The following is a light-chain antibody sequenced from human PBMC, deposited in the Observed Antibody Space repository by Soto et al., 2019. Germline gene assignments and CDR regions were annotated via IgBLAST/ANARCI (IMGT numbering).Light chain of an antibody. CDR2: GAS. J-gene: IGKJ4*01. Sequence: DIVLTQSPGTLSLSPGERSTLSCLAIQSVSSSYLAWYQQKPGQAPRLLIYGASNRATGIPDRFSGSGSGTDFTLSISRLEPEDFAVYYCQQSASSPLLTFGGGTKVDIK. CDR1: QSVSSSY. CDR3: QQSASSPLLT. V-gene: IGKV3-20*01.